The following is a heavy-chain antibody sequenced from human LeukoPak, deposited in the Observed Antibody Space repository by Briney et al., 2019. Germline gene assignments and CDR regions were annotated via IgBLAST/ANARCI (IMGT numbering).Heavy chain of an antibody. V-gene: IGHV4-34*01. CDR2: INHSGST. CDR1: GGSFSGYY. J-gene: IGHJ5*02. D-gene: IGHD3-3*01. Sequence: SPSETLSLTCAVYGGSFSGYYWSWIRQPPGKGLEWIGEINHSGSTNYNPSLKSRVTISVDTPKNQFSLKLSSVTAADTAVYYCARHVDFWSGYYEYNWFDPWGQGTLVTVSS. CDR3: ARHVDFWSGYYEYNWFDP.